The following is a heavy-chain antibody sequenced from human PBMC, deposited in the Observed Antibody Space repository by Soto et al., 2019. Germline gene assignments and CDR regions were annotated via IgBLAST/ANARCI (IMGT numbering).Heavy chain of an antibody. CDR2: INPNTGNP. J-gene: IGHJ4*02. V-gene: IGHV7-4-1*01. Sequence: QVQLVQSGSESMQPGASVKVSCKGSGYNFNSHSINWLRQAPGQGLEWMGWINPNTGNPTYEQGFTGRFVFPVETSVSKVYLQIFSLKSDGTAVYYCARDRASGSFDYWGQGTLVTVSS. CDR3: ARDRASGSFDY. D-gene: IGHD1-26*01. CDR1: GYNFNSHS.